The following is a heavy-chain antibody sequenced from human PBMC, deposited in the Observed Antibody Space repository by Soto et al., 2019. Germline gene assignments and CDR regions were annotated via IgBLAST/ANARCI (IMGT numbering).Heavy chain of an antibody. J-gene: IGHJ3*02. D-gene: IGHD2-15*01. CDR2: INPSGGST. CDR1: GYTMTSYY. V-gene: IGHV1-46*01. CDR3: ARDTRPRYCSGGSCFVFSTRIPPDI. Sequence: GSSVKVSCKGAGYTMTSYYIRWVRQTPRQGLEWMGIINPSGGSTSYAQKFQGRVTMTRDTSTSTVYMELSSLRSEDTAVYYCARDTRPRYCSGGSCFVFSTRIPPDIWGQGTMVTVSS.